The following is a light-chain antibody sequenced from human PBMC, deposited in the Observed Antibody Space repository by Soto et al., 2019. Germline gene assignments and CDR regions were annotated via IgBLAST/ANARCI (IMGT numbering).Light chain of an antibody. CDR2: GAS. J-gene: IGKJ1*01. Sequence: VVLTQSPGTLSLSPGERATLSCRASQSVTNNYLAWYQQRPGLAPRLLIYGASSRATGIPDRFSGSGSGTVFTLTISRLEPEDFAVYYCQQYGRSRTFGQGTKVDIK. CDR3: QQYGRSRT. CDR1: QSVTNNY. V-gene: IGKV3-20*01.